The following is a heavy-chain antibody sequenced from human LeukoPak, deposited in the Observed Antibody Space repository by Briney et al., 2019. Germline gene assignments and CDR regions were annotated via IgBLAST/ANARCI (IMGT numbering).Heavy chain of an antibody. J-gene: IGHJ5*02. CDR3: ARDSVDYYDSSGYAFDP. D-gene: IGHD3-22*01. Sequence: GGSLRLSCAASGFTLSSYAMHWVRQAPGKGLEYISAISSNGGSTYYANSVKGRFTISRDNSKNTLYLQMGSLRAEDMAVYYCARDSVDYYDSSGYAFDPWGQGTLVTVSS. V-gene: IGHV3-64*01. CDR1: GFTLSSYA. CDR2: ISSNGGST.